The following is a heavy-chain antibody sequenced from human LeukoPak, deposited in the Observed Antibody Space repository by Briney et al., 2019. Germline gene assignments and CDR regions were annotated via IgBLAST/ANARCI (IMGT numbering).Heavy chain of an antibody. V-gene: IGHV1-69*05. D-gene: IGHD6-6*01. CDR2: IIPIFGTA. Sequence: ASVKVSCKASGGTFSSYAISWVRQAPGQGLEWMGGIIPIFGTANYAQKFQGRVTITTDESTSTAYMELSSLRSEDTAVYYCARVSSVHSSSPFDYWGQGTLVTVSS. J-gene: IGHJ4*02. CDR3: ARVSSVHSSSPFDY. CDR1: GGTFSSYA.